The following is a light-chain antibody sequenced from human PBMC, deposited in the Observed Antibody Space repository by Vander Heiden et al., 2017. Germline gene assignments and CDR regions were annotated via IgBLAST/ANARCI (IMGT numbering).Light chain of an antibody. V-gene: IGKV1-39*01. Sequence: LTWYQPQPGQAPKRLIYAAASVQSGGPPRCSGSGSGTDFTLTISTLQPEDFLTFNCQQSNRTLMYTFGQGTKLEIK. J-gene: IGKJ2*01. CDR3: QQSNRTLMYT. CDR2: AAA.